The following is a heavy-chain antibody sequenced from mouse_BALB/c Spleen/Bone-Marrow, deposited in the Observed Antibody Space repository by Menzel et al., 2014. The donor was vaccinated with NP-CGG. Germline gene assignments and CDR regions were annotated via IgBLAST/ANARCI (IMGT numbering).Heavy chain of an antibody. CDR1: EFDFSRFW. V-gene: IGHV4-1*02. CDR3: ARLSYYGRFAY. CDR2: INPDSSTL. J-gene: IGHJ3*01. Sequence: EVMLVESGGGLVLPGRSLKLSCAASEFDFSRFWMSWVRQAPGKGLEWIGEINPDSSTLNYTPSLKDKFIISRDNAKNTLYLQMSKVRSEDTALYYCARLSYYGRFAYWGQGTLVTVSA. D-gene: IGHD1-1*01.